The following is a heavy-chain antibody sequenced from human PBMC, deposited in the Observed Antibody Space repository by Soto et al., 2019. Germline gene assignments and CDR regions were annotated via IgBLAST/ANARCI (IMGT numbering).Heavy chain of an antibody. V-gene: IGHV2-5*02. CDR1: GFSLITNRMG. CDR2: IYWDDDK. Sequence: PTRVLKLKCTYSGFSLITNRMGVGWIRQPPGKALEWLAFIYWDDDKRYSPSLRSRLTISKDSSRNQVVLTMTNMDPVDTATYYSAHRDIDTSREFDYLRPGALDTVSS. J-gene: IGHJ4*02. CDR3: AHRDIDTSREFDY. D-gene: IGHD2-2*01.